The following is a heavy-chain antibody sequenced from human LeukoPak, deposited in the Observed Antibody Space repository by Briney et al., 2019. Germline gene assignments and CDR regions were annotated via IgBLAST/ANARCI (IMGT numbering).Heavy chain of an antibody. Sequence: GASVKVSCKASGGTFSSYAISWVRQAPGQGLEWMGGIIPIFGTANYAQKFQGRVTITTDESTSTAYMELGSLRSEDTAEDYCSRGPPSVEGYHEDSGGQEPLVPVS. D-gene: IGHD5-12*01. V-gene: IGHV1-69*05. J-gene: IGHJ4*02. CDR2: IIPIFGTA. CDR1: GGTFSSYA. CDR3: SRGPPSVEGYHEDS.